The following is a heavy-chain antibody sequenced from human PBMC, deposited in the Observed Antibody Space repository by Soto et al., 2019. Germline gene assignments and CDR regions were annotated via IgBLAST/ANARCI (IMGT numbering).Heavy chain of an antibody. CDR2: MNPNSGNT. V-gene: IGHV1-8*01. CDR1: GDTFTSYD. J-gene: IGHJ4*02. Sequence: ASLKVSCKAAGDTFTSYDINWVRQATGQGLEWMGWMNPNSGNTGYAQKFQGRVTMTRNTSISTAYMELSSLRSEDTAVYYCAVGVYSSGWYYFDHSGQGTLVNVSS. D-gene: IGHD6-19*01. CDR3: AVGVYSSGWYYFDH.